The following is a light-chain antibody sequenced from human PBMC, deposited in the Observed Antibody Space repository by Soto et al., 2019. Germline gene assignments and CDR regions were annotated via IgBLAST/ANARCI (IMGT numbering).Light chain of an antibody. CDR2: DAS. CDR1: QSVSDSY. Sequence: EIVLTQSPGTLSLSPGERATLSCRASQSVSDSYLAWYQQKPGQAPRVLIYDASSRATGIPDRFSGSGSGTDFTLTISRLEPEDFAVYYCQHYGSSRTFGQGTKVDIK. J-gene: IGKJ1*01. V-gene: IGKV3-20*01. CDR3: QHYGSSRT.